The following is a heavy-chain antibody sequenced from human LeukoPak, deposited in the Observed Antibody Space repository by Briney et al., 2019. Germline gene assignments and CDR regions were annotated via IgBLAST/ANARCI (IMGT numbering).Heavy chain of an antibody. CDR2: ISSNGGST. D-gene: IGHD3-10*01. Sequence: GGSLRLSCAASGFTFSSYAMHWVRQAPGKGLEYVSAISSNGGSTYYANSVKGRFTISRDNSKNTLYLQMNSLRAEDTAVYYCASSKRGIDYWGQGTLVTVSS. V-gene: IGHV3-64*01. J-gene: IGHJ4*02. CDR3: ASSKRGIDY. CDR1: GFTFSSYA.